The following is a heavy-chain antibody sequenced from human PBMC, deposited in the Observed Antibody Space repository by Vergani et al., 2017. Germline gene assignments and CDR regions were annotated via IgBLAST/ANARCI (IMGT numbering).Heavy chain of an antibody. V-gene: IGHV1-2*06. D-gene: IGHD1-14*01. J-gene: IGHJ4*02. CDR3: ATNDRARQPPGGY. Sequence: QVQLVQSGAEVKRPGASVKVSCKASGNRFTAYSMHWVREAPGQGLEWMGRINLNTGDTQYAPKFQGRVTMTRDTSISTGYMELNSLRFDDTAVYYCATNDRARQPPGGYWGQGSLVTVSS. CDR2: INLNTGDT. CDR1: GNRFTAYS.